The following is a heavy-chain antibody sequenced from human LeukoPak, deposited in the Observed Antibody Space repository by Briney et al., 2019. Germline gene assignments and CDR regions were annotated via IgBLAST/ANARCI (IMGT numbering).Heavy chain of an antibody. CDR2: IRYDGSNK. Sequence: PGGSLRLSCAASGFTFSSYGMHWVRQAPGKGLEWVAFIRYDGSNKYYADSVKGRFTISRDNSKNTLYLQMNSLRAEDTAVYYCAKVMRYYDSSGSGDYWGQGTLVTVSS. D-gene: IGHD3-22*01. CDR1: GFTFSSYG. V-gene: IGHV3-30*02. J-gene: IGHJ4*02. CDR3: AKVMRYYDSSGSGDY.